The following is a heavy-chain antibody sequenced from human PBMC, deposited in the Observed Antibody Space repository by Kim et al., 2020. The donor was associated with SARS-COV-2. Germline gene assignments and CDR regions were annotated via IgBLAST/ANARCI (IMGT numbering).Heavy chain of an antibody. D-gene: IGHD6-13*01. CDR2: ISWDGGST. CDR3: ATGIAAAGTDYYYYGMDV. Sequence: GGSLRLSCAASGFTFDDYTMHWVRQAPGKGLEWVSLISWDGGSTYYADSVKGRFTISRDNSKNSLYLQMNSLRTEDTALYYCATGIAAAGTDYYYYGMDVWGQGTTVTVSS. J-gene: IGHJ6*02. CDR1: GFTFDDYT. V-gene: IGHV3-43*01.